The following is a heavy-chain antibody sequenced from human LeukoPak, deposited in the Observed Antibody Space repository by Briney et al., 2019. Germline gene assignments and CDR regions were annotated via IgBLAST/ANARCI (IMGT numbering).Heavy chain of an antibody. Sequence: ASVKVSCKASGYTFTSYAMNWVRQAPGQGLEWMGWINTNTGNLTYAQGFTGRFVFSLDTSVSTAYLQISSLKAEDTAVYYCARRQDYYGSSGYSVADAFDIWGQGAMVTVSS. CDR1: GYTFTSYA. J-gene: IGHJ3*02. D-gene: IGHD3-22*01. CDR2: INTNTGNL. V-gene: IGHV7-4-1*02. CDR3: ARRQDYYGSSGYSVADAFDI.